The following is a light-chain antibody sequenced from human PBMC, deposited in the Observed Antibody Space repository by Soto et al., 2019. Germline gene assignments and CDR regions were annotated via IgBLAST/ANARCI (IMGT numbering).Light chain of an antibody. V-gene: IGKV1-27*01. Sequence: DIEMTQSPSSLSASVGDRVTITFRASQGISNYLAWYQQKPGKVPKLLIYAASTSQSGVPSRFSGSGSGTEFTLTISSLQPEDVATYYCQKYNNALRTFGQGTK. J-gene: IGKJ1*01. CDR1: QGISNY. CDR2: AAS. CDR3: QKYNNALRT.